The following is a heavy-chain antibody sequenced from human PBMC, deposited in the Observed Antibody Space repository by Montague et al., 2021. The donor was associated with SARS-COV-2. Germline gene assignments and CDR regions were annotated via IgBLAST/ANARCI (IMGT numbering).Heavy chain of an antibody. CDR2: IYSGDST. V-gene: IGHV3-66*01. CDR1: GFTVRSNY. CDR3: AARACYYYDMDV. J-gene: IGHJ6*02. Sequence: SLRLSCAASGFTVRSNYMSWVRQAPGKGLEWVSVIYSGDSTYYADSVKGRFTISRDNSKNTLYLQMNSLRAEDTAVYYCAARACYYYDMDVWGQGTTVTVSS.